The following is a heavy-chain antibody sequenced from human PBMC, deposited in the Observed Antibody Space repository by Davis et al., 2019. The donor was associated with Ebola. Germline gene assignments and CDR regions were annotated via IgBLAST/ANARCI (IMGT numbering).Heavy chain of an antibody. CDR2: IYSSGYA. CDR3: ARDDLSGLIDS. D-gene: IGHD1-26*01. Sequence: SETLSLTCSVSGDSIRIYHWSWIRQSAGKGLEWIGHIYSSGYAYYNPSLKSRATLSIEPSKNQFSLNLSSVTAADTAVYYCARDDLSGLIDSWGQGTLVTVSS. V-gene: IGHV4-4*07. CDR1: GDSIRIYH. J-gene: IGHJ4*02.